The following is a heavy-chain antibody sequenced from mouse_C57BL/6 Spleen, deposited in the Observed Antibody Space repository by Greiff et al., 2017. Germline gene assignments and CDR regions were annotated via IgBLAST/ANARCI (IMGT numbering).Heavy chain of an antibody. Sequence: EVQRVESGGGLVKPGGSLKLSCAASGFTFSSYTMSWVRQTPEKRLEWVATISGGGGNTYYPDSVKGRFTISRDNAKNTLYLQMSSLRSEDTALYYCARAMVTGYFDVWGTGTTVTVSS. J-gene: IGHJ1*03. CDR2: ISGGGGNT. CDR1: GFTFSSYT. CDR3: ARAMVTGYFDV. D-gene: IGHD2-1*01. V-gene: IGHV5-9*01.